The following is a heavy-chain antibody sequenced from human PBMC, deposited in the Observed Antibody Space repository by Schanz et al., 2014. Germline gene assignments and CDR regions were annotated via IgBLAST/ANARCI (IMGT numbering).Heavy chain of an antibody. CDR1: GFTLSNYA. Sequence: EVQLVESGGDLVQPGGSLRLSCSASGFTLSNYAMSWVRQAPGKGLEWVSYISGSSRTIYYADSMKGRFTVSRDNAENALYLQMNSLRAEDTGLYFCARGGSGSHYRLDYWGQGTLVTVSS. CDR3: ARGGSGSHYRLDY. J-gene: IGHJ4*02. V-gene: IGHV3-48*01. CDR2: ISGSSRTI. D-gene: IGHD1-26*01.